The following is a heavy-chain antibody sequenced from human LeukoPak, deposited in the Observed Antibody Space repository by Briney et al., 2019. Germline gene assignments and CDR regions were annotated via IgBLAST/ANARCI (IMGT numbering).Heavy chain of an antibody. CDR1: GYTFTSNY. V-gene: IGHV1-2*06. J-gene: IGHJ4*02. CDR2: INPNSGGT. CDR3: ARGYSSSWYDY. D-gene: IGHD6-13*01. Sequence: ASVRVSCKASGYTFTSNYMHWVRQAPGQGLEWMGRINPNSGGTNYAQKFQGRVTMTRDTSISTAYMELSRLRSDDTAVYYCARGYSSSWYDYWGQGTLVTVSS.